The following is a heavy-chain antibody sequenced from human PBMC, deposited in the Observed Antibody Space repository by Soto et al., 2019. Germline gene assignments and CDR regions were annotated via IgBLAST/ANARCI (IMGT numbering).Heavy chain of an antibody. J-gene: IGHJ6*02. CDR3: ARERAGRGYYYYAMDV. Sequence: QVQLQESGPGLVKPSETLSLTCTVSGGSISNYYWSWIRQPPGKGLEWIGYIYYSGSTNYNPSLKSRVTLSVDTYKNLFSLKLSSVTAADTAVYYCARERAGRGYYYYAMDVWGQGTTVTVSS. CDR2: IYYSGST. D-gene: IGHD3-10*01. CDR1: GGSISNYY. V-gene: IGHV4-59*01.